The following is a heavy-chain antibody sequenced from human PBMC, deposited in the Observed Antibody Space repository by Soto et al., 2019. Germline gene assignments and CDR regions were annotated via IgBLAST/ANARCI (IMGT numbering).Heavy chain of an antibody. CDR1: CGSISSSSYY. Sequence: SETLSLTCTVSCGSISSSSYYCGWIRQPPGKGLEWIGSIYYSGSTYYNPSLKSRVTISVDTSKNQFSLKLSSVTAADTAVYYCARRPSGSYYSPYYYGMDVWGQGTTVTVSS. CDR2: IYYSGST. V-gene: IGHV4-39*01. D-gene: IGHD1-26*01. J-gene: IGHJ6*02. CDR3: ARRPSGSYYSPYYYGMDV.